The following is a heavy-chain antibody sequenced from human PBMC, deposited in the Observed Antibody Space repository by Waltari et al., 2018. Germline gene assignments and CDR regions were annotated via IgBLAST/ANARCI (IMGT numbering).Heavy chain of an antibody. V-gene: IGHV5-51*01. D-gene: IGHD2-8*01. Sequence: EVQVVQSGAELRKPGESLKISCKASGFSFNDYWVAWVRQKPGAGLEWMGVLYPGDPDAPNNPSFQGQVTNPVEKSPNIAYLQSSSLKASDTAMYYCAGGGGCISGPNVWGQGTMVTVSS. CDR2: LYPGDPDA. CDR1: GFSFNDYW. J-gene: IGHJ3*01. CDR3: AGGGGCISGPNV.